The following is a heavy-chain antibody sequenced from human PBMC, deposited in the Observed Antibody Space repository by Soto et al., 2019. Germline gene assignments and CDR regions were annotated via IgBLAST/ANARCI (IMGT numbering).Heavy chain of an antibody. V-gene: IGHV3-30*18. J-gene: IGHJ6*03. CDR2: ISYDGSNK. Sequence: PWGSLRLSCAASGFTFSRYVKHWVCQAPGKGLEWVAVISYDGSNKYYADSVKGRFTISRDNSKNTLYLQMNSLRAEDTAVYYCAKGPSYYYHFMNSLVKGNTVTVS. CDR3: AKGPSYYYHFMNS. CDR1: GFTFSRYV.